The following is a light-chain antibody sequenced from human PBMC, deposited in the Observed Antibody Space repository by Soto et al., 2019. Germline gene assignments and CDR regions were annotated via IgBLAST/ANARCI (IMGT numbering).Light chain of an antibody. J-gene: IGKJ4*01. V-gene: IGKV3-11*01. CDR2: DAS. CDR1: QNIRTH. CDR3: QQRSDWPLT. Sequence: EIVLTQSPATLSLSPGERATLSCKASQNIRTHLAWYLQKSGQPPRLLIFDASNRATGIPARFSGSGSGTDFTLTISSLVPEDSGLYYCQQRSDWPLTFGGGARVEVK.